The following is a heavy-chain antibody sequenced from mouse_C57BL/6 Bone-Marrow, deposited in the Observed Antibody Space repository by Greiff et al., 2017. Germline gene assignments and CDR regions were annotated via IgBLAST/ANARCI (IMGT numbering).Heavy chain of an antibody. CDR3: ARPVVERCYYYMDY. CDR2: IDPANGNT. J-gene: IGHJ4*01. D-gene: IGHD1-1*01. CDR1: GFNIKNTY. Sequence: EVQLQQSVAELVRPGASVKLSCTASGFNIKNTYMHWVKQRPEQGLEWIGRIDPANGNTKYAPKFQGKATITADTSSNTASLQLSSLTSEDTAIYSDARPVVERCYYYMDYWGQGTSVTVSS. V-gene: IGHV14-3*01.